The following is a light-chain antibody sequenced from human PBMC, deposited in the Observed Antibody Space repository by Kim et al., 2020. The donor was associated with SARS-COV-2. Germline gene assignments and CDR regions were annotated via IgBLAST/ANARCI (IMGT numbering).Light chain of an antibody. V-gene: IGLV10-54*02. CDR2: RNN. J-gene: IGLJ1*01. CDR1: SNIVGNQG. CDR3: SALDSSLSAYV. Sequence: QTATLTCTGNSNIVGNQGAAWLQQHQGHPPKLLSYRNNNRPSGISERFSASRSGNTASLTITGLQPEDEADYYCSALDSSLSAYVFGTGTKVTVL.